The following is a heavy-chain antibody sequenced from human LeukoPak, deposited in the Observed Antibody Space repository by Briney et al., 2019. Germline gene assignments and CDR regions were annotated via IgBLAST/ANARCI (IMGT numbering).Heavy chain of an antibody. V-gene: IGHV4-39*07. Sequence: SETLSLTCTVSGGSISSSSYYWGWIRQPPGKGLEWIGSIYYSGSTYYNPSLKSRVTISVDTSKNQFSLKLSAVTAADTAVYYCASATLYDSSGYHPFDYWGQGTLVTVSS. D-gene: IGHD3-22*01. J-gene: IGHJ4*02. CDR2: IYYSGST. CDR3: ASATLYDSSGYHPFDY. CDR1: GGSISSSSYY.